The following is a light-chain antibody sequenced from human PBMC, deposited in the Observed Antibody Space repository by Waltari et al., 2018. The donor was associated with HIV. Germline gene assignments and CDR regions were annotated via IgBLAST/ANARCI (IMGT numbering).Light chain of an antibody. J-gene: IGLJ3*02. Sequence: QSVLTQPPSVSGAPGQRVTISCTGSSSNIGAGYDVHWYQQLPGTAPKLLIYGSSKRPSGFPDRCSGSKSGTSASLAITGLQPDDETDYYCQSYDSSLSNWVFGGGTKLTVL. CDR2: GSS. V-gene: IGLV1-40*01. CDR1: SSNIGAGYD. CDR3: QSYDSSLSNWV.